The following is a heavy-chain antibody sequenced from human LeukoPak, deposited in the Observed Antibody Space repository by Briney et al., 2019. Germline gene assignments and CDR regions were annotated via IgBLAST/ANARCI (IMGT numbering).Heavy chain of an antibody. Sequence: GGSLRLSCAASGFTFSTYGMHWVRQAPGKGLEWVAFIRYDGTNKYYGDSVKGRFTISRDNSKNTLYLQMNGLRVEDTAVYYCATHSGTPGGGDAFDIWGQGTMVTVSS. CDR1: GFTFSTYG. V-gene: IGHV3-30*02. J-gene: IGHJ3*02. CDR3: ATHSGTPGGGDAFDI. CDR2: IRYDGTNK. D-gene: IGHD3-10*01.